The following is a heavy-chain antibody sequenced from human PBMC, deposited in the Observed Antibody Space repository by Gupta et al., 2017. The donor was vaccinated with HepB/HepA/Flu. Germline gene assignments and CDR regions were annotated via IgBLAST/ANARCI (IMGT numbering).Heavy chain of an antibody. CDR1: GYPVTGYY. CDR3: ARELCSSTNCYKNFQH. V-gene: IGHV1-2*02. J-gene: IGHJ1*01. D-gene: IGHD2-2*02. Sequence: QVQLVQSGAEVKKPGASVKVSCKVSGYPVTGYYLHWVRQAPGQGLEWMGWINPNSGGTGSAQKFQGRVTMNWDASITTAYMEVSRLRSDDTAVYYCARELCSSTNCYKNFQHWGQGTLVTVSS. CDR2: INPNSGGT.